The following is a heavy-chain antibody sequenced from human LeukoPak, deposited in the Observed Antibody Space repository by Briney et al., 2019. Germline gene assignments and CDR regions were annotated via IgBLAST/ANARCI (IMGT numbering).Heavy chain of an antibody. D-gene: IGHD2-15*01. CDR2: IYYSGST. V-gene: IGHV4-39*07. J-gene: IGHJ5*02. CDR1: GGSISSSSYY. Sequence: SETLSLTCTVSGGSISSSSYYWGWIRQPPGKGLEWIGSIYYSGSTYYNPSLKSRVTISVDTSKNQFSLKLSSVTAADTAVYYCARVIYCSGGSCSSWFDPWGQGTLVTVSS. CDR3: ARVIYCSGGSCSSWFDP.